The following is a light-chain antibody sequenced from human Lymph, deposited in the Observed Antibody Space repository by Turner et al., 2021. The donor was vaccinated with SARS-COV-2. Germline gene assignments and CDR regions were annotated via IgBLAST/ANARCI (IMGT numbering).Light chain of an antibody. CDR2: AAS. CDR1: QGISSY. Sequence: DIQLTQSPSFLSASVGDRVTITCRASQGISSYLAWYQQKPGKAPKLLIYAASTLQSGVPSRFSGSGSGTEFTLTISSLQPEDLATYYCQQLNSYSPTFGGGTKVEIK. CDR3: QQLNSYSPT. J-gene: IGKJ4*01. V-gene: IGKV1-9*01.